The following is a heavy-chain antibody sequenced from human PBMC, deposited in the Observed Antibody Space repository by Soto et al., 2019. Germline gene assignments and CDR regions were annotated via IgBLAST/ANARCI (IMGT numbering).Heavy chain of an antibody. D-gene: IGHD6-19*01. Sequence: QVQLVQSGAEVKKPGSSVKVSCKSSGGTFSSYAINWVRQAPGQGLERMGGIIPLFVVPNYAQKSQGRVTITAGDSTTTAYMELSSLRAEDTAVYYCARAYSSGWSGEFEYWDQGILVTVSS. J-gene: IGHJ4*02. CDR2: IIPLFVVP. V-gene: IGHV1-69*12. CDR1: GGTFSSYA. CDR3: ARAYSSGWSGEFEY.